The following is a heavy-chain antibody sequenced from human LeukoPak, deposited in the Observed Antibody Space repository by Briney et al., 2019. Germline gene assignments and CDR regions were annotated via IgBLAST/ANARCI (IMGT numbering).Heavy chain of an antibody. CDR3: ATTLGSGWKFDY. V-gene: IGHV3-30*03. Sequence: GGSLRLSCAASGFTFSSYGMHWVRQAPGKGLEWVAVISYDGSNKYYADSVKGRFTISRDSSKNTLYLQMNSLRAEDTAVYYCATTLGSGWKFDYWGQGTLVTVSS. J-gene: IGHJ4*02. CDR1: GFTFSSYG. D-gene: IGHD6-19*01. CDR2: ISYDGSNK.